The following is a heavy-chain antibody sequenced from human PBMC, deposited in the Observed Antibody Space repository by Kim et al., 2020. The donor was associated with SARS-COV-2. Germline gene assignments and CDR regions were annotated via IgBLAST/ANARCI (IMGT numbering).Heavy chain of an antibody. CDR3: TRVGFGYCSSTSCYGYWFDP. V-gene: IGHV3-49*04. D-gene: IGHD2-2*03. CDR1: GFTFGDYA. Sequence: GGSLRLSCTASGFTFGDYAMSWVRQAPGKGLEWVGFIRSKAYGGTTEYAASVKGRFTISRDDSKSIAYLQMNSLKTEDTAVYYCTRVGFGYCSSTSCYGYWFDPWGQGTLVTVSS. J-gene: IGHJ5*02. CDR2: IRSKAYGGTT.